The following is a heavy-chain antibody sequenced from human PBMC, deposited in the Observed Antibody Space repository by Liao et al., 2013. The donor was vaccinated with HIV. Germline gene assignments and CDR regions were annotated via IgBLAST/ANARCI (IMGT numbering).Heavy chain of an antibody. CDR3: ARDRGLYYGSGNWFDP. CDR1: GGSISSGSYY. V-gene: IGHV4-61*02. CDR2: IYTSGST. D-gene: IGHD3-10*01. Sequence: QVQLQESGPGLVKPSQTLSLTCTVSGGSISSGSYYWSWIRQPAGKGLEWIGRIYTSGSTNYNPSLKSRVTISVDTSKNQFSLKLSSVTAADTAVYYCARDRGLYYGSGNWFDPWGQGTLVTVSS. J-gene: IGHJ5*02.